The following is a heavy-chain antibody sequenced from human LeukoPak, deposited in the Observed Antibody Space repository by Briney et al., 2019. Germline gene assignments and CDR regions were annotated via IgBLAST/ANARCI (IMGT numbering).Heavy chain of an antibody. CDR3: ARRVAGAGFGY. J-gene: IGHJ4*02. Sequence: SETLSLTCTVSGGSISSYYWSWIRQPPGKGLEWIGNIYSSGSTNYNPSLKSRVSISVDTSKKQFSLKLSPVTAADTAVYCCARRVAGAGFGYWGQGTLVTVSS. CDR2: IYSSGST. V-gene: IGHV4-59*08. D-gene: IGHD6-19*01. CDR1: GGSISSYY.